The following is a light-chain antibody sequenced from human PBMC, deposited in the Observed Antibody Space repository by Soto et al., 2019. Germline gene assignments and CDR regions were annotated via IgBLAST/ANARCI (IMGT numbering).Light chain of an antibody. CDR2: DTS. CDR3: QHRHNWPWT. J-gene: IGKJ1*01. CDR1: QSVTY. V-gene: IGKV3-11*01. Sequence: EIVLTQSPATLSLSPGERATLSCRASQSVTYLAWYQQKPGQAPRLLIYDTSNRAPGIPTRFSASGSGTDFTLTSSTLEPEDFVIYYCQHRHNWPWTFGQGTKVEIK.